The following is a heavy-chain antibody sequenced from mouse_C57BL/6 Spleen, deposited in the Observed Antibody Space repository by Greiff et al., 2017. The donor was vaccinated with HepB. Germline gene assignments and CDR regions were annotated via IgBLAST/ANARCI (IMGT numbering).Heavy chain of an antibody. Sequence: QVQLKESGAELVRPGASVKLSCKASGYTFTDYYINWVKQRPGQGLEWIARIYPGSGNTYYNEKFKGKATLTAEKSSSTAYMQLSSLTSEDSAVYFCARDSSGYCDYWGQGTTLTVSS. CDR1: GYTFTDYY. D-gene: IGHD3-2*02. CDR3: ARDSSGYCDY. J-gene: IGHJ2*01. V-gene: IGHV1-76*01. CDR2: IYPGSGNT.